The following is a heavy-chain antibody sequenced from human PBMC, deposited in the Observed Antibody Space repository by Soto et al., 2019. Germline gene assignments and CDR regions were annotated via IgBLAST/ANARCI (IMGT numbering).Heavy chain of an antibody. CDR2: VYHTGDT. V-gene: IGHV4-4*02. CDR3: AREIVTAGGNNYFDP. CDR1: GGTVASSHW. D-gene: IGHD2-21*02. J-gene: IGHJ5*02. Sequence: PSXTLSLTCGVSGGTVASSHWWSWVRHSRGRGLEWIGNVYHTGDTNFNPSLQSRVTFSVDKSNNQFSLRLTSVTAADTAVYFCAREIVTAGGNNYFDPWGPGTLVTVSS.